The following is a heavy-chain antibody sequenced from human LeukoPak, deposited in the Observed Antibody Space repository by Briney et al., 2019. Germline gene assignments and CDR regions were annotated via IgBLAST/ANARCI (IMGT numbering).Heavy chain of an antibody. V-gene: IGHV3-43*01. J-gene: IGHJ5*02. Sequence: PGGSLRLSCAVSGFTFDDYTMNWVRQAPGKGLEWVSLINWDGGRIYYADSVKGRFTISRDNSRNSLYLQMNSLRTEDTALYYCTKERSLDYGNGFDPWGQGTLVTVSS. D-gene: IGHD3-16*01. CDR3: TKERSLDYGNGFDP. CDR2: INWDGGRI. CDR1: GFTFDDYT.